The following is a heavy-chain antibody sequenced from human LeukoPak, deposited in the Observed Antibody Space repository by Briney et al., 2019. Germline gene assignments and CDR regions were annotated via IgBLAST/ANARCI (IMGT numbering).Heavy chain of an antibody. V-gene: IGHV4-34*01. CDR1: GVSFSGYY. CDR2: INHSGST. CDR3: ASPNGDFDY. D-gene: IGHD4-17*01. Sequence: SETLSLTCAVYGVSFSGYYWSWIRQPPGKGLEWIGEINHSGSTNYNPSLKSRVTISVDTSKNQFSLKLSSVTAADTAVYYCASPNGDFDYWGQGTLVTVSS. J-gene: IGHJ4*02.